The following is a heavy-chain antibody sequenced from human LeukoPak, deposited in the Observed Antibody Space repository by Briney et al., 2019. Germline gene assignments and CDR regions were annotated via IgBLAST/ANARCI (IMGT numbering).Heavy chain of an antibody. CDR1: GGSITSHY. J-gene: IGHJ4*02. CDR3: ARQSYDYGDSRPWDY. V-gene: IGHV4-59*11. D-gene: IGHD4-17*01. Sequence: SETLSLTCTVSGGSITSHYWSWIRQPPGKGLEWIGYIYYTGSTNYNPSLKSRVTISVDTSKNQLSLKLTSVTAADTAVYYCARQSYDYGDSRPWDYWGQGTLVTVSS. CDR2: IYYTGST.